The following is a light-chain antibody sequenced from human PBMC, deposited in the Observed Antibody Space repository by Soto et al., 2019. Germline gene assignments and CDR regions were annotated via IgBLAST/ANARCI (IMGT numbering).Light chain of an antibody. Sequence: QSVLTQPPSVSAAPGQKVTISCSGSSSNIGNNYVSWYQQLPGTAPKLLIYDNNKRPSGIPDRFSGSKSGTSATLGITGLQTGDEVDYYCGTWDSSLSAFVFGTRTKVTVL. CDR2: DNN. J-gene: IGLJ1*01. V-gene: IGLV1-51*01. CDR3: GTWDSSLSAFV. CDR1: SSNIGNNY.